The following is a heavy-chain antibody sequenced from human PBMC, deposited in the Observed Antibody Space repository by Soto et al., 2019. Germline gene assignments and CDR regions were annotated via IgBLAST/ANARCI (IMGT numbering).Heavy chain of an antibody. CDR3: ARARVATVNWFDP. D-gene: IGHD5-12*01. CDR1: GGHFSCYY. V-gene: IGHV4-34*01. CDR2: INHSGST. Sequence: QVQLQQWGAGLFKPWETLSLTCAVYGGHFSCYYRSWIRQPPGKGLEWIGEINHSGSTNYNPSLKSRVTISVAPSKNQFSLKLSSVTAADTALYYGARARVATVNWFDPWGQGTLVTVSS. J-gene: IGHJ5*02.